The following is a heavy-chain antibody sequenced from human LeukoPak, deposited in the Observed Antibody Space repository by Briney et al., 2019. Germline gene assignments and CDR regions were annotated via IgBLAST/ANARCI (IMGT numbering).Heavy chain of an antibody. CDR1: GFTFSSYA. J-gene: IGHJ4*02. Sequence: GGSLRLSCAASGFTFSSYAMHWVRQAPGKGLEWVAVISYDGSNKYYADSVKGRFTISRDNSKNTLYLQMNSLRAEDTAVYYCATDRGWRTSGYYLYYFEYWGQGTLVTFSS. V-gene: IGHV3-30-3*01. D-gene: IGHD3-3*01. CDR2: ISYDGSNK. CDR3: ATDRGWRTSGYYLYYFEY.